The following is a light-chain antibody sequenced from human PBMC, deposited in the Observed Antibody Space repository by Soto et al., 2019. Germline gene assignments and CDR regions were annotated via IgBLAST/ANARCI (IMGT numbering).Light chain of an antibody. V-gene: IGKV3-20*01. CDR2: GAS. Sequence: EIVLTQSPGTLSQSPGERATLSCRASQSVSSNLAWYQQKPGQAPRLLIYGASSRATGIPDRFSGSGSGTDFTLTISRLEPEDFAVYYCQQYGSSPATFGQGTKVDIK. CDR1: QSVSSN. CDR3: QQYGSSPAT. J-gene: IGKJ1*01.